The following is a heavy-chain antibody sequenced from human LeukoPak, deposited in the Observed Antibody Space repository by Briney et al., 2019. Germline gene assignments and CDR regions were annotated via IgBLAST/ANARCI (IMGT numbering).Heavy chain of an antibody. CDR1: GFTFRSHA. CDR2: IGGSGGRT. D-gene: IGHD6-19*01. Sequence: GGSLRLSCAATGFTFRSHARNWVRQAPGKGLEWVSGIGGSGGRTYYADSVTGRFTISRDNSKDTVYLQMNSLRAADTAVYYCARGRIAVALYYGMDVWGHGTTVTVFS. J-gene: IGHJ6*02. V-gene: IGHV3-23*01. CDR3: ARGRIAVALYYGMDV.